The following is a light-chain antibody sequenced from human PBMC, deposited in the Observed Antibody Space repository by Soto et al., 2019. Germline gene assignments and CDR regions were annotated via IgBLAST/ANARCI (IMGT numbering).Light chain of an antibody. CDR2: GVK. CDR3: SSYTTSYFYV. Sequence: QSALTQPASVSGSPGQSITISCTGSGRDIGAYDYVSWYQQHPGKAPKLIIYGVKNRPSGVSNRFSASKSAFTASLTISGLQTEDEADYYCSSYTTSYFYVFGSGTKVTVL. CDR1: GRDIGAYDY. V-gene: IGLV2-14*01. J-gene: IGLJ1*01.